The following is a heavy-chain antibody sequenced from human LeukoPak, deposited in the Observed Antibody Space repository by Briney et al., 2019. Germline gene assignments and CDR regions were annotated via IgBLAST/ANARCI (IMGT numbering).Heavy chain of an antibody. CDR3: ARVRTRAYYDSSGYFDY. Sequence: SETLSLTCNVSGGSISSSSYYWGWIRQPPGKGLEWIGNIYYSGSTYYDPSLKSRVTISVDTSKNQFSLKLSSVTAADTAVYYCARVRTRAYYDSSGYFDYWGQGTLVTVSS. D-gene: IGHD3-22*01. J-gene: IGHJ4*02. CDR2: IYYSGST. CDR1: GGSISSSSYY. V-gene: IGHV4-39*01.